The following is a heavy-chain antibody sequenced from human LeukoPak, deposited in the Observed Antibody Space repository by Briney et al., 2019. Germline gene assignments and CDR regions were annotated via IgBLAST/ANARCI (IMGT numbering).Heavy chain of an antibody. V-gene: IGHV4-39*07. D-gene: IGHD3-3*01. CDR3: ARGMKSRITIFGVAPYYYYYGMDV. CDR2: IYYSGST. Sequence: SETLSLTCTVSGGSISSSSYYWGWIRQPPGKGLEWIGSIYYSGSTYYNPSLKSRVTISVDTSKNQFSLKLSSVTAADTAVYYCARGMKSRITIFGVAPYYYYYGMDVWGQGTTVTVSS. J-gene: IGHJ6*02. CDR1: GGSISSSSYY.